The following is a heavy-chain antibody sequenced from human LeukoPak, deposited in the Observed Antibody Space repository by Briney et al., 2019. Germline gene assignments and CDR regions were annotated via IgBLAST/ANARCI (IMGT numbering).Heavy chain of an antibody. CDR1: GYTFTSYG. J-gene: IGHJ5*02. D-gene: IGHD3-3*01. V-gene: IGHV1-18*01. CDR3: ARDGRYDFWSGYPPESP. Sequence: GASVKVSCKASGYTFTSYGISWVRQAPGQGLEWMGWISAYNGNTNYAQKLQGRVTMTTDTSTSTAYMELRSLRSDDTAVYYCARDGRYDFWSGYPPESPWGQGTLVTVSS. CDR2: ISAYNGNT.